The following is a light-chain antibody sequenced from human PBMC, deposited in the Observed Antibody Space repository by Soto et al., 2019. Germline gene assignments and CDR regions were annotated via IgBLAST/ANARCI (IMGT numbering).Light chain of an antibody. CDR3: QQYNNWPPIT. V-gene: IGKV3D-15*01. CDR1: QSVTSN. J-gene: IGKJ5*01. Sequence: EIVLTQSPDTLAVSPGEVATLSCWASQSVTSNLAWYQQKCGQAPRLLIYAASTRATGVPARFSGSGSGTESTLTISSLQSEDFAVYYCQQYNNWPPITFGQGTRLEIK. CDR2: AAS.